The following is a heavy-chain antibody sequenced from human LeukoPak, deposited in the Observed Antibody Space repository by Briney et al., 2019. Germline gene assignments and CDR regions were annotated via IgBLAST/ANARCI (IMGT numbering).Heavy chain of an antibody. Sequence: SETLSLTCTVSGGSISSYYWSWIRQPPGKGLEWIGYIYYSGSTNYNPSLKSRVTISVDTSKNQFSLKLSSVTAADTAVYYCAREGLYGSGSPSYYYYYMDDWGKGTTVTISS. CDR1: GGSISSYY. CDR2: IYYSGST. D-gene: IGHD3-10*01. V-gene: IGHV4-59*01. J-gene: IGHJ6*03. CDR3: AREGLYGSGSPSYYYYYMDD.